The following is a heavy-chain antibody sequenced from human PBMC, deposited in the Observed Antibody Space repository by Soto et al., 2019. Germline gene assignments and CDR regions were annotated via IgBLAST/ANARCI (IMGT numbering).Heavy chain of an antibody. CDR1: GYTFTNYD. CDR3: ARTAGDLDY. J-gene: IGHJ4*02. Sequence: QVQLVQSGAEVKKPGASVKVSCKTSGYTFTNYDINWVRQATGQGLEWMGWTNPKSGYTGSAQKFQGRVTRTRDSSTSTAYMELHSLTSEDTAVYFCARTAGDLDYWGQGTLITVSS. CDR2: TNPKSGYT. V-gene: IGHV1-8*01. D-gene: IGHD4-17*01.